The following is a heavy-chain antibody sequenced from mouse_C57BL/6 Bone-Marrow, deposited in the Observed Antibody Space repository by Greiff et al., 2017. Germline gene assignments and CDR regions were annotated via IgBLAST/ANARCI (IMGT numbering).Heavy chain of an antibody. Sequence: EVQLVESGGGLVQPGGSLKLSCAASGFIFSNYGMSWVRQTPDKRLELVATIYSNGGSTYYPESVKGRFTISRDTAKNTLYLQMSSLKSEDTAMYYCARDGYGSGFAYWGQGTLVTVSA. D-gene: IGHD1-1*01. CDR2: IYSNGGST. CDR3: ARDGYGSGFAY. V-gene: IGHV5-6-3*01. J-gene: IGHJ3*01. CDR1: GFIFSNYG.